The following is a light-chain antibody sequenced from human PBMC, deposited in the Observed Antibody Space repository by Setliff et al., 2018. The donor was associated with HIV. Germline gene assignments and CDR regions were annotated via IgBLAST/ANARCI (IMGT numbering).Light chain of an antibody. Sequence: DVQMTQSPSSLSASVGDRVTITCRASLAIGNYLNWYQHKPGRAPKLLIFAASSLQRGVPSRFSGSGSGTDFTLTIDSLQPEDFATYFCQQSYSTLYTFGQGTKVDIK. CDR3: QQSYSTLYT. V-gene: IGKV1-39*01. CDR2: AAS. J-gene: IGKJ2*01. CDR1: LAIGNY.